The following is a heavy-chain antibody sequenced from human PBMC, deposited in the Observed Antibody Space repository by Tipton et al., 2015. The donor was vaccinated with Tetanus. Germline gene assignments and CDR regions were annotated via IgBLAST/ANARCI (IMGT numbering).Heavy chain of an antibody. CDR2: IYIPESAK. CDR1: GASFSSGDYY. V-gene: IGHV4-61*08. J-gene: IGHJ3*01. CDR3: ARVANRSRRRGYDL. D-gene: IGHD3-16*01. Sequence: TLSLTCTVSGASFSSGDYYWSWIRQPPGKGLEWIGYIYIPESAKNYNPSLQSRVTISIDTSKSQVSMKLTAVTAADTAVYYCARVANRSRRRGYDLWGQGKMVIVSS.